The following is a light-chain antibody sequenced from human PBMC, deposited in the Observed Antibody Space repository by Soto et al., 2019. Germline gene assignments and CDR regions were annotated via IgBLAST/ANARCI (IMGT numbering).Light chain of an antibody. J-gene: IGLJ1*01. Sequence: QSALTQPPSASGTPGQRVTISCSGSSSNIGSNSVNWYQQVPGTAPKILIYSNSQRPSGVPDRFSGSKSGTSASLAISGLQSEDEADYYCSSHGGKKGFGTGTKVTVL. CDR1: SSNIGSNS. V-gene: IGLV1-44*01. CDR3: SSHGGKKG. CDR2: SNS.